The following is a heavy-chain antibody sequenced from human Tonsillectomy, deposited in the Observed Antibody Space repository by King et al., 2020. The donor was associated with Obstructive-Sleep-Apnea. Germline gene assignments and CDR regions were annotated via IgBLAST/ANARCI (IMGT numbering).Heavy chain of an antibody. CDR2: IYSSGDT. J-gene: IGHJ4*02. D-gene: IGHD2-15*01. Sequence: QLQESGPGLVKPSQTLSLTCSVSGGSISSGGYYWSWIRQHPGKGLEWIGYIYSSGDTYYNPSLTSRVSISVDTSKNQFSLKLTSVTAAETAVYYCATGIAATWGFDYWGQGTLVIVSS. V-gene: IGHV4-31*03. CDR3: ATGIAATWGFDY. CDR1: GGSISSGGYY.